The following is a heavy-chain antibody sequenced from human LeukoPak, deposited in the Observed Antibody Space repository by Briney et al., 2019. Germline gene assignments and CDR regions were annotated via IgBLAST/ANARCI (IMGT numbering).Heavy chain of an antibody. V-gene: IGHV1-18*01. CDR1: SYTFTSYG. CDR2: ISADNGNT. D-gene: IGHD3-22*01. J-gene: IGHJ4*02. Sequence: ASVKVSCKASSYTFTSYGISWVRQAPGQGLEWMGWISADNGNTNYAQKLQGRVTMTTDTSTSSTSMELRSLTSDDTTIYYCALYHYDSSGYYPTEYWGQGTLVTVSS. CDR3: ALYHYDSSGYYPTEY.